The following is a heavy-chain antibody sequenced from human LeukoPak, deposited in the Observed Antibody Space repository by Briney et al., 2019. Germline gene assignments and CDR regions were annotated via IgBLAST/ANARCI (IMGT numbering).Heavy chain of an antibody. V-gene: IGHV3-21*01. J-gene: IGHJ6*02. CDR1: GFTFSSYS. CDR3: ARDPARSGMDV. Sequence: PGGSRRLSCAASGFTFSSYSMKWVRQAPGKGLEWVSSISSGSSYIYYADSVKGRFTISRDNAKNSLYLQMNSLRAEDTAVYYCARDPARSGMDVWGQGTTVIVSS. CDR2: ISSGSSYI.